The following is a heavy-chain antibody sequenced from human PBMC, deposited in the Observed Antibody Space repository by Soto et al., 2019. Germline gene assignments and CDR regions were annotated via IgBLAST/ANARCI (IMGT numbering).Heavy chain of an antibody. V-gene: IGHV3-23*01. J-gene: IGHJ5*02. CDR2: ISGSGGST. D-gene: IGHD3-22*01. Sequence: LRLSCAASGFTFSSYAMSWVRQAPGKGLEWVSAISGSGGSTYYAGSVKGRFTISRDNSKNTLYLQMNSLRAEDTAVYYCAKDRNYYDSSGYRYNWFDPWGQGTLVTVSS. CDR3: AKDRNYYDSSGYRYNWFDP. CDR1: GFTFSSYA.